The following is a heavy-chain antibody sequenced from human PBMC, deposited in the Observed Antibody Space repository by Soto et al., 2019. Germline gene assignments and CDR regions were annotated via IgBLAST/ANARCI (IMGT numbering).Heavy chain of an antibody. CDR1: GFTFSSYA. D-gene: IGHD3-22*01. CDR2: ISYDGSNK. Sequence: QVQLVESGGGVVQPGRSLRLSCAASGFTFSSYAMHWVRQAPGKGLEWVAVISYDGSNKYYADSVKGRFTISRDNSKNTLYLQMNSLRAEDTAVYYCARSPKRRLYYYDSSGYYPDPDYWGQGTLVTVSS. CDR3: ARSPKRRLYYYDSSGYYPDPDY. V-gene: IGHV3-30-3*01. J-gene: IGHJ4*02.